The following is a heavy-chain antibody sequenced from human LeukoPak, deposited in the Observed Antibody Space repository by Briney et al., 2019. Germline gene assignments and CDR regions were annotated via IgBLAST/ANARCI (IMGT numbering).Heavy chain of an antibody. Sequence: SETLSLTCTVSGGSIRSSYYYWGWIRQPPGKGLEWIGSIYDSGSTYYNPSLKSRVTISVDTSKNQFSLKLNSVTAADMAVYYCARGGFLSSSWYYFDYWGQGTLVTVSS. J-gene: IGHJ4*02. CDR3: ARGGFLSSSWYYFDY. D-gene: IGHD6-13*01. CDR2: IYDSGST. V-gene: IGHV4-39*07. CDR1: GGSIRSSYYY.